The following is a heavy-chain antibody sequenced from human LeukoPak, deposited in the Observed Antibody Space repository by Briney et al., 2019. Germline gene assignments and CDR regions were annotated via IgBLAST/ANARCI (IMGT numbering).Heavy chain of an antibody. CDR1: GFTFSSYW. D-gene: IGHD2-2*02. Sequence: PGGSLRLSCAASGFTFSSYWMTWVRQAPGKGLEWVANIKQDGSEKYYVDSVKGRFTISRDNDKNSLHLQMNSLRAEDTAVYYCAREGGYCSSTSCYNYWFDPWGQGTLVTVSS. V-gene: IGHV3-7*01. CDR3: AREGGYCSSTSCYNYWFDP. J-gene: IGHJ5*02. CDR2: IKQDGSEK.